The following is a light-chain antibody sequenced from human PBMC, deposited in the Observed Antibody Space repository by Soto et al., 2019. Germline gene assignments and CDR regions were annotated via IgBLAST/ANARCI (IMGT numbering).Light chain of an antibody. V-gene: IGLV1-47*02. J-gene: IGLJ3*02. Sequence: QSVLTQPPSASGTPGQRVTISCSGSSSNIGSNYVYWYQHFPGTAPKLLIFSNNPRPSGVPDRFAGSKSGTSASLAISGRRYADEAAYYCAAWKDSLSGAWVFGGGTKLTVL. CDR3: AAWKDSLSGAWV. CDR2: SNN. CDR1: SSNIGSNY.